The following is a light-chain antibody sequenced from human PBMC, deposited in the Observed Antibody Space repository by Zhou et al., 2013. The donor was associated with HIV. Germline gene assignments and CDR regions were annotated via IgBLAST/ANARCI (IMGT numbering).Light chain of an antibody. J-gene: IGKJ4*01. CDR2: ATS. V-gene: IGKV1-9*01. Sequence: IQLTQSPSSLSASVGDRVTITCRASRGINNYLAWYQQKPGKAPNLLIYATSTLQSGVPSRFSGSGSGTDFTLTISSLQPEDFATYYCQQLNSYPPFTFGGGTKVEIK. CDR1: RGINNY. CDR3: QQLNSYPPFT.